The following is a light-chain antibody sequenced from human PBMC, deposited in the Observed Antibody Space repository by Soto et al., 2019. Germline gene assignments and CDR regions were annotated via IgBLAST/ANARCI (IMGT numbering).Light chain of an antibody. Sequence: DNQMTQSPSSVSASVGDRVTITCRASQDISGWLAWFQQKPGKAPNLLIYAASILQSGVPSRFSGSGSGTDFTLTITYLQPEDFATYYCQQANSFPWTFGQGTKVEL. CDR3: QQANSFPWT. CDR2: AAS. J-gene: IGKJ1*01. CDR1: QDISGW. V-gene: IGKV1D-12*01.